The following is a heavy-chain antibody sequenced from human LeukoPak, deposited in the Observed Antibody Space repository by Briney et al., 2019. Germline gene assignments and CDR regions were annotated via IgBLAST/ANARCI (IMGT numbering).Heavy chain of an antibody. CDR1: GFTFSDYG. Sequence: GGSLRLSCAASGFTFSDYGMSWVRQSPGKGLEWVSTIGGRGGSTYYADSVKGRFTISRDNSKNTLYLQMNSLRAEDTAVYYCGSGYNWFDPWGQGTLVTVSS. CDR3: GSGYNWFDP. D-gene: IGHD5-12*01. CDR2: IGGRGGST. J-gene: IGHJ5*02. V-gene: IGHV3-23*01.